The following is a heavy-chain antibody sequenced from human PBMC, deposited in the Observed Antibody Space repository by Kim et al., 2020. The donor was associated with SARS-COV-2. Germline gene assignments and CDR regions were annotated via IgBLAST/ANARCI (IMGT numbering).Heavy chain of an antibody. V-gene: IGHV1-3*04. CDR3: ARAQPPVWFGESLPLPGLGYYYGMDV. D-gene: IGHD3-10*01. J-gene: IGHJ6*02. CDR1: GYTFTNYA. Sequence: ASVTVSCKASGYTFTNYAMHWVRQAPGQRLDWMGWINTGNGNTKYSQKFQGRVTITRDTSASTAYMELSSLRSEDTAVYYCARAQPPVWFGESLPLPGLGYYYGMDVWGQGTTVTVSS. CDR2: INTGNGNT.